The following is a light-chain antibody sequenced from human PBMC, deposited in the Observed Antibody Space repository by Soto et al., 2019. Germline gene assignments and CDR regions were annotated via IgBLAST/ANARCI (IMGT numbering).Light chain of an antibody. CDR1: QPVSDK. V-gene: IGKV3-15*01. Sequence: EVVMTQSPANLSLSAGAGATLSCWASQPVSDKLAWYQQKPGQAPRLLIYGASARALGIPARFSGSGSGTEFTLTISRLEPEDFAVFYCQQYGSPITFGQGTRLEIK. J-gene: IGKJ5*01. CDR3: QQYGSPIT. CDR2: GAS.